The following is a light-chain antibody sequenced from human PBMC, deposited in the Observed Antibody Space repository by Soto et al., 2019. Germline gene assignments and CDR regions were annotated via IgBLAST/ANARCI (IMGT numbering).Light chain of an antibody. V-gene: IGKV1-33*01. Sequence: DIQMTQSPSSLSASVGDRVTITCQASRDISVYLNWYQQKPGKPPKLLVYDASNLQTGVPSRFSGSGSETHFTLTISNLQPEDIAAYYCQQYDNLPPYTFGQGTKLEIK. J-gene: IGKJ2*01. CDR2: DAS. CDR1: RDISVY. CDR3: QQYDNLPPYT.